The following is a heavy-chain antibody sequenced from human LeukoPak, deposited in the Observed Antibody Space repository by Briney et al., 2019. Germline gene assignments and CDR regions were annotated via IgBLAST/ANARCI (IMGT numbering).Heavy chain of an antibody. Sequence: GGSLRLSCAASGIIFSNYAMHWVRQGPGKGLECISTISSDGGSTYYANSVKGRFTISRDNSKNTLYLQMGSLRAADMAVYYCARGRQGAKTRYFDLWGRGTRVTVSS. D-gene: IGHD1-26*01. CDR3: ARGRQGAKTRYFDL. J-gene: IGHJ2*01. CDR2: ISSDGGST. V-gene: IGHV3-64*01. CDR1: GIIFSNYA.